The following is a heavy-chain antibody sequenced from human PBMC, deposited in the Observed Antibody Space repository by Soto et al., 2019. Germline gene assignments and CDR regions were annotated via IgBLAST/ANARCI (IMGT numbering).Heavy chain of an antibody. V-gene: IGHV3-30-3*01. D-gene: IGHD6-13*01. Sequence: QEQVVESGGGVVQPGRSLRRSCAASGVTFSTHAMHWVRQAPGRGLEWVAIISYDGTTKDYADSVNGRFTISRDNSKNAVYLQMNSLRSEDTALYYCARDWRTAGTTGWFDPWGQGTLVTVSS. CDR2: ISYDGTTK. CDR3: ARDWRTAGTTGWFDP. CDR1: GVTFSTHA. J-gene: IGHJ5*02.